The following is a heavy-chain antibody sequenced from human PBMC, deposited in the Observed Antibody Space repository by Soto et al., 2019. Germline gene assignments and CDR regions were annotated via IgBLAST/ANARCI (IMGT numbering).Heavy chain of an antibody. D-gene: IGHD3-22*01. CDR2: INHSGST. V-gene: IGHV4-34*01. Sequence: PSETLSLTCAVYGGSFSGYYWSWIRQPPGKGLEWIGEINHSGSTNYNPSLKSRVTVSVDTSKNQFSLKLSSVTAADTAVYYCASATEYSDSSSFYSLRLRGTKKHYFDNWGQGTLVTVSS. J-gene: IGHJ4*02. CDR3: ASATEYSDSSSFYSLRLRGTKKHYFDN. CDR1: GGSFSGYY.